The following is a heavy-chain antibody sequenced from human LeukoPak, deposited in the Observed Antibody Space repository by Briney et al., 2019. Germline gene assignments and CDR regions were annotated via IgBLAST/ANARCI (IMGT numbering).Heavy chain of an antibody. D-gene: IGHD3-10*01. CDR1: GFNSEDHA. J-gene: IGHJ6*02. Sequence: PGGSLRLSCVVSGFNSEDHAMHWVRQAPGKGLEWVSGIYWSSSGTGYADSVKGRFTVSRDSAKNSLYLQMNSLRPEDTALYYCVEDMSPGGADVWGQGTTVTVSS. CDR2: IYWSSSGT. CDR3: VEDMSPGGADV. V-gene: IGHV3-9*02.